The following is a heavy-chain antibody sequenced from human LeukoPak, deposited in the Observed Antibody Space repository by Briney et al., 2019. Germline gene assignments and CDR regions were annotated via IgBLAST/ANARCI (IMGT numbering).Heavy chain of an antibody. CDR1: GFTFSSYA. CDR3: AKCGSRLDWFDP. Sequence: GGSLRLSCAAFGFTFSSYAMSWVRQAPGKGLEWVSAISDSGGSTYYADSVKGRFTISRDNSKNTLYLQMNSLRAEDTAVYYCAKCGSRLDWFDPWGQGTLVTVSS. CDR2: ISDSGGST. V-gene: IGHV3-23*01. J-gene: IGHJ5*02. D-gene: IGHD2-15*01.